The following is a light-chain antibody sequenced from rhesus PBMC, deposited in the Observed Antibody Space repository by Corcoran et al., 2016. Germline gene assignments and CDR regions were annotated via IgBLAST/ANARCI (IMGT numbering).Light chain of an antibody. J-gene: IGKJ1*01. CDR2: KAS. Sequence: DIQMTQSPSSLSASVGDRVTITCQASQVISNNLAWYQQKPGKAPKLLIYKASTLQSGVPSRFSGNESGTYFTLTIISLQPEAFASYYCQHGYGNPWTFGQGTKVDIK. CDR3: QHGYGNPWT. V-gene: IGKV1-25*01. CDR1: QVISNN.